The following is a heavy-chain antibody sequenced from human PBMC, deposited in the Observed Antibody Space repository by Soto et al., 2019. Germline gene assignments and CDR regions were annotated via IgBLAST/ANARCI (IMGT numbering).Heavy chain of an antibody. CDR3: AKEWRQVWPPPFGMDV. V-gene: IGHV3-30*18. CDR2: ISYDGSSK. CDR1: GFTFSSYG. J-gene: IGHJ6*02. D-gene: IGHD5-18*01. Sequence: QVQLVESGGGVVQPGRSLRLTWAASGFTFSSYGMHWVRQVPGKGLEWVAVISYDGSSKKYVDSVKGRFTISRDNSKNTLDLQMNILRAEDTAVYYCAKEWRQVWPPPFGMDVWGQGTTVSVSS.